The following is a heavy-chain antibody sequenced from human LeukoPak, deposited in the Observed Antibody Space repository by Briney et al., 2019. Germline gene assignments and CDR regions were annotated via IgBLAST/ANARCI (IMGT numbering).Heavy chain of an antibody. Sequence: IPSETLSLTCTVSGGSISSYYWSWIRQPPGKGLEWIGYIYYSGSTNYNPSLKSRVTISVDTSKNQFSLKLSSVTAADTAVYYCARRGVPTTRGWFDPWGQGTLVTVSS. J-gene: IGHJ5*02. CDR3: ARRGVPTTRGWFDP. D-gene: IGHD2-2*01. CDR1: GGSISSYY. V-gene: IGHV4-59*12. CDR2: IYYSGST.